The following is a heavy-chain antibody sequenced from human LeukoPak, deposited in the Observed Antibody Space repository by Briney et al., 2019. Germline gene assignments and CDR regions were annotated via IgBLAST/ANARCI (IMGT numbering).Heavy chain of an antibody. J-gene: IGHJ4*02. D-gene: IGHD6-13*01. CDR1: GFTFRSYA. V-gene: IGHV3-23*01. Sequence: GGSLRLSCAASGFTFRSYAMSWVRQAPGKGLEWVSAISGSGGSTYYADSVKGRFTISRDNSKNTLYLQMNSLRAEDTAVYYCASLESIAAAGRFDYWGQGTLVTVSS. CDR2: ISGSGGST. CDR3: ASLESIAAAGRFDY.